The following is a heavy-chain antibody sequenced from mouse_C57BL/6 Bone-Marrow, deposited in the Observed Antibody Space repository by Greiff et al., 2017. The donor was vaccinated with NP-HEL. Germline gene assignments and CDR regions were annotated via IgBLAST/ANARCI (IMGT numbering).Heavy chain of an antibody. Sequence: QVQLQQSGAELVRPGTSVKLSCKASGYTFTSYWMHWVKQRPGQGLEWIGVIDPSDSYTNYNQKFKGKATLTVDTSSSTAYMQLSSLTSEDSAVYYCARDRLGDFDYWGQGTTLTVSS. D-gene: IGHD4-1*01. CDR1: GYTFTSYW. J-gene: IGHJ2*01. CDR2: IDPSDSYT. CDR3: ARDRLGDFDY. V-gene: IGHV1-59*01.